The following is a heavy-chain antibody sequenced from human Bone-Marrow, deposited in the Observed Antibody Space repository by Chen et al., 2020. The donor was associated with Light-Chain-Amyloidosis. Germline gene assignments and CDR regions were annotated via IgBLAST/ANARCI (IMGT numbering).Heavy chain of an antibody. V-gene: IGHV3-23*04. CDR3: AKDPKQQLTSWFDP. Sequence: EVRLVESGGGVVRPGGSLRLSCAASGFAFSIYAMSWVRQAPGKGLEWVSAISGSGGSTYYADSVKGRFTISRDNSKNTLYLQMNSLRAEDTAVYYCAKDPKQQLTSWFDPWGQGTLVTVSS. CDR2: ISGSGGST. J-gene: IGHJ5*02. CDR1: GFAFSIYA. D-gene: IGHD6-13*01.